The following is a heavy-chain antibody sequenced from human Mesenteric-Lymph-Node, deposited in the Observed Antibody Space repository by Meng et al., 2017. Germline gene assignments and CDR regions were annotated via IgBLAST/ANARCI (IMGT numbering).Heavy chain of an antibody. Sequence: GESLKISCAASGFIFSHHAMSWVRQAPGKGLEWVSAISGTGGSTYYADSVKGRFTISGDKSKNTLYLQMNSLRVEDTAVYYCAKLGASGSFYNSFDPWGQGTLVTVSS. CDR3: AKLGASGSFYNSFDP. J-gene: IGHJ5*02. D-gene: IGHD3-10*01. CDR1: GFIFSHHA. V-gene: IGHV3-23*01. CDR2: ISGTGGST.